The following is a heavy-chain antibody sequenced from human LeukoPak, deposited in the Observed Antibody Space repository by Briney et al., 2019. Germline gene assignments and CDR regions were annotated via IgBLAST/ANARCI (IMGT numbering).Heavy chain of an antibody. V-gene: IGHV1-69*13. J-gene: IGHJ6*02. CDR2: IIPIFGTA. CDR3: ARPRETTVTPNYYYGMDV. D-gene: IGHD4-11*01. Sequence: GASVKVSCTASGYTFIGYYIHWIRQAPGQGLEWMGGIIPIFGTANYAQKFQGRVTITADESTSTAYMELSSLRSEDTAVYYCARPRETTVTPNYYYGMDVWGQGTTVTVSS. CDR1: GYTFIGYY.